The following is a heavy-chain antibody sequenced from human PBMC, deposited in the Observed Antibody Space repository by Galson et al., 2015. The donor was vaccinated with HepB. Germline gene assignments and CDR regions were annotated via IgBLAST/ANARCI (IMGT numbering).Heavy chain of an antibody. V-gene: IGHV3-21*01. CDR3: ARAAFPLAFTTLQINWFDP. CDR2: ISSSSSYI. J-gene: IGHJ5*02. CDR1: GFTFSSYS. Sequence: SLRLSCAASGFTFSSYSMNWVRQAPGKGLEWVSSISSSSSYIYYADSVKGRFTISRDNAKNSLYLQMNSLRAEDTAVYYCARAAFPLAFTTLQINWFDPWGQGTLVTVSS. D-gene: IGHD3-3*01.